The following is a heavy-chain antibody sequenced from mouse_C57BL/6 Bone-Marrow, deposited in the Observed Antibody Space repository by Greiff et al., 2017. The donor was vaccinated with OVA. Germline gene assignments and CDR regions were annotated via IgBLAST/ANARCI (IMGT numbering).Heavy chain of an antibody. Sequence: QVQLQQSGAELARPGASVKLSCKASGYTFTSYGISWVKQRTGQGLEWIGEIYPRSGNTYYNEKFKGKATLTEDKSSSTAYMELRSLTSEDSAVYLSARFTTVVATDYWGQGTTLTVSS. V-gene: IGHV1-81*01. J-gene: IGHJ2*01. CDR1: GYTFTSYG. CDR2: IYPRSGNT. CDR3: ARFTTVVATDY. D-gene: IGHD1-1*01.